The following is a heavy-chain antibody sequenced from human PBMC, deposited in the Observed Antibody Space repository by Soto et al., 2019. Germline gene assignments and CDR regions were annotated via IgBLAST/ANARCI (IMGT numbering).Heavy chain of an antibody. V-gene: IGHV1-46*01. J-gene: IGHJ4*02. CDR1: GYTFTKYY. CDR2: ISPSGGST. D-gene: IGHD6-19*01. Sequence: ASVKVSCKASGYTFTKYYLHWVRQAPGQVLEWMGVISPSGGSTTYAQKFQGRVTMTRDTSTSTVYLELSSLRSDDTAVYWSVRGVASGFLFDYWGQGTMVTVSS. CDR3: VRGVASGFLFDY.